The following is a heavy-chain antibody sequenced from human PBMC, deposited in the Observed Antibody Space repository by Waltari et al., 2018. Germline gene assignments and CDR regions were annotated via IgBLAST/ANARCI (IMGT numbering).Heavy chain of an antibody. D-gene: IGHD6-13*01. V-gene: IGHV1-24*01. Sequence: QVQLVQSGAEVKKPGASVKVSCKVSGYTLTELSMHWVRQAPGKGLEWMGGLDHECSETIHAQKFQGRVTMTEDTSTDTAYMALSSLRAEDTAVYYCVRAGPKPPLNYYYYYGMDVWGQGTTVTVSS. CDR2: LDHECSET. CDR3: VRAGPKPPLNYYYYYGMDV. J-gene: IGHJ6*02. CDR1: GYTLTELS.